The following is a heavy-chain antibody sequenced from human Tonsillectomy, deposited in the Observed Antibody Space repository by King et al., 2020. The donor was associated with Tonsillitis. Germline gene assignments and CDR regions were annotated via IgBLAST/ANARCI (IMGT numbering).Heavy chain of an antibody. CDR3: AREGSGLSH. D-gene: IGHD6-19*01. J-gene: IGHJ4*02. CDR2: ISGYSGNT. CDR1: GYNFSNYG. V-gene: IGHV1-18*01. Sequence: QLVQSGAEVKKPGASVKVSCKASGYNFSNYGISWVRQAPGQGLEWMGWISGYSGNTNYAQKFQGRVTLTTDTSTRTAYMELRRLRFDDTAVYLCAREGSGLSHWGQGTLVTVSS.